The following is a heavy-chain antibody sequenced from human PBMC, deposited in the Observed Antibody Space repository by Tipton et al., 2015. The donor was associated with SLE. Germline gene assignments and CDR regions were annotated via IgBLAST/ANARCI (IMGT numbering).Heavy chain of an antibody. V-gene: IGHV4-38-2*02. CDR1: GYSFTSYW. Sequence: QLVQSGAEVKKPGESLKISCKGSGYSFTSYWIGWVRQMPGKGPEWIGSIYHSGSTYYNPSLKSRVTISVDTSKNQFSLKLSSVTAADTAVYYCARERVVVPAALIYYYYMDVWGKGTTITVSS. CDR3: ARERVVVPAALIYYYYMDV. CDR2: IYHSGST. J-gene: IGHJ6*03. D-gene: IGHD2-2*01.